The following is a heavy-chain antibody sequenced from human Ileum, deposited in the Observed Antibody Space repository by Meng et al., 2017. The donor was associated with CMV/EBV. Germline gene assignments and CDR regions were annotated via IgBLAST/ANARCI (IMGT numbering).Heavy chain of an antibody. CDR2: IRSDGSIT. CDR1: GFTFSTYW. Sequence: GGSLRLSCAASGFTFSTYWMSWVRQAPGKGLEYVSYIRSDGSITRYADSVKARFTISRDNSKNTLYLQMGTLRPEDTAVYYCARGKEVEFDSWGQGTLVTVSS. CDR3: ARGKEVEFDS. J-gene: IGHJ4*02. V-gene: IGHV3-64*02.